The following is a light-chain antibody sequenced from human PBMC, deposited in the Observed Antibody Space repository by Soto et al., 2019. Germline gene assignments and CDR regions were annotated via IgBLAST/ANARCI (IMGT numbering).Light chain of an antibody. J-gene: IGLJ2*01. V-gene: IGLV1-44*01. CDR2: SND. CDR1: SSNIGSNT. Sequence: QSVLTQPPSASGTPGQRVTISCSGSSSNIGSNTVHWYQQLPGTAPKLLIYSNDHRTSGVTDRFSGSKSGTSASLAISGLQSEDEADYYCAAWDASLNGRVVFGGGTKLTVL. CDR3: AAWDASLNGRVV.